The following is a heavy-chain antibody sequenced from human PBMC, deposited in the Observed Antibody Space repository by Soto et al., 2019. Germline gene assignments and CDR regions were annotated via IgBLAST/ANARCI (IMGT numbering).Heavy chain of an antibody. CDR3: ARVASDYINSRDY. J-gene: IGHJ4*02. Sequence: EVQLLESGGDIVQPGGSLRLACAASGFIFNAYDMTWVRQVAGEGLEWVSAIGGSGGNTYHAASVKGRFTISRDNSRDTVDLQMNSLRAEDTAVYYCARVASDYINSRDYCGQGILVTVSS. CDR1: GFIFNAYD. D-gene: IGHD4-4*01. CDR2: IGGSGGNT. V-gene: IGHV3-23*01.